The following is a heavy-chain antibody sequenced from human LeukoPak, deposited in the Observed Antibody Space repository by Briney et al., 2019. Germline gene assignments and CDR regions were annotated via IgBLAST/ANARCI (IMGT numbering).Heavy chain of an antibody. D-gene: IGHD3-10*01. J-gene: IGHJ3*02. CDR1: GFPFSNYW. Sequence: GGSLRLSCAASGFPFSNYWMHWVRQAPGKGLVWVSRIHSDGSSTTYADSVKGRFTISRDNAKNTLYLQMNSLRAEDTALYYCARASLWFGDHDAFDIWGQGTMVTVPS. CDR2: IHSDGSST. CDR3: ARASLWFGDHDAFDI. V-gene: IGHV3-74*01.